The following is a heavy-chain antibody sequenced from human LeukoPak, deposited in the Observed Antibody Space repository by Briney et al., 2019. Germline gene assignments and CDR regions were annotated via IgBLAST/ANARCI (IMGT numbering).Heavy chain of an antibody. V-gene: IGHV3-48*01. Sequence: GRSLRLSCATSGFTFTIFGINWVRQAPGKGPEWVSYIDARSGITYYADSVQGRFTISRDNAKESVFLQMNGLRVDDTAVYYCARTYDFGRGPPGDAFDNWGQGTPVIVSS. CDR3: ARTYDFGRGPPGDAFDN. CDR2: IDARSGIT. J-gene: IGHJ3*02. CDR1: GFTFTIFG. D-gene: IGHD3-3*01.